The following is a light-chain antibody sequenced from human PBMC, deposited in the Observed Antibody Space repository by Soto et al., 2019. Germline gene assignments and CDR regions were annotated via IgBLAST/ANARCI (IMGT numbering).Light chain of an antibody. CDR3: QQYNNWPRT. V-gene: IGKV3-15*01. CDR2: GAS. CDR1: QSVSSN. J-gene: IGKJ1*01. Sequence: EIVMTQSPATLSVSPGERATLSCRASQSVSSNLAWYQQKPCQAPRLLIYGASTRATGIPDRFSGSGSGTEFTLTISSLQSEDFAVYYCQQYNNWPRTFGQGTKVEIK.